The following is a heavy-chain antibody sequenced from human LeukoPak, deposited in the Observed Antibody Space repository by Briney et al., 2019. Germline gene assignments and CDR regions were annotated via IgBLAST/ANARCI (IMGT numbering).Heavy chain of an antibody. D-gene: IGHD1-26*01. CDR3: VRDRELYY. Sequence: SETLSLTCAVYGGSFSGYYWSWIRQPPGKGLEWIGEINHSGSTNYNPSLKSRVTISVDTSKNQFSLKVNSVTASDTAVYYCVRDRELYYWGQGILVTVSS. CDR2: INHSGST. J-gene: IGHJ4*02. CDR1: GGSFSGYY. V-gene: IGHV4-34*01.